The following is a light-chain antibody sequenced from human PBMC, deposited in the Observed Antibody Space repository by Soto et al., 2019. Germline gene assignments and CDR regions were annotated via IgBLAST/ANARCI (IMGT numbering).Light chain of an antibody. CDR1: QSINNH. CDR2: GAS. CDR3: QQTYSTPRT. J-gene: IGKJ1*01. V-gene: IGKV1-39*01. Sequence: DIQMTQSPSSLSASVGDRVTITCRASQSINNHVNWYQQKPGRAPKLLIYGASSLQSGVPPRFSGSGSGTDFTLTISSLQSEDFATYYCQQTYSTPRTFGQGNKLEIK.